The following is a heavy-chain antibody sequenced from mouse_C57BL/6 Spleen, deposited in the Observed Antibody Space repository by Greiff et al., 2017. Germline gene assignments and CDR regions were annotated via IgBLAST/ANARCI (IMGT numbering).Heavy chain of an antibody. J-gene: IGHJ4*01. CDR2: SRNKANDYTT. V-gene: IGHV7-1*01. CDR1: GFTFSDFY. CDR3: ARDGYDGSYYYAMDY. D-gene: IGHD2-3*01. Sequence: EVKLVESGGGLVQSGRSLRLSCATSGFTFSDFYMEWVRQAPGKGLEWIAASRNKANDYTTEYSASVKGRFIVSRDTSQSILYLQMNALRAEDTAIYYCARDGYDGSYYYAMDYWGQGTSVTVSS.